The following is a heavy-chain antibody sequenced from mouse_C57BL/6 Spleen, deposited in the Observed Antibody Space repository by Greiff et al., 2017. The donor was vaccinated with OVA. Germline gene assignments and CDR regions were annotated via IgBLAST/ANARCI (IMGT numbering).Heavy chain of an antibody. J-gene: IGHJ4*01. V-gene: IGHV6-3*01. CDR1: GFTFSNYW. D-gene: IGHD2-4*01. Sequence: EVKVEESGGGLVQPGGSMKLSCVASGFTFSNYWMNWVRQSPEKGLEWVAQIRLKSDNYATHYAESVKGRFTISRDDSKSSVYLQMNNLRAEDTGIYYCTGEDYEYAMDYWGQGTSVTVSS. CDR2: IRLKSDNYAT. CDR3: TGEDYEYAMDY.